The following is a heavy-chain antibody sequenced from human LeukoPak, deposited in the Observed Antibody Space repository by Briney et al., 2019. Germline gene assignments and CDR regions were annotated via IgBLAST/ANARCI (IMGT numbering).Heavy chain of an antibody. CDR3: AKNYGSGSSLKYYYYMDV. CDR2: ISYDGSNK. D-gene: IGHD3-10*01. Sequence: SGGSLRLSCAASGFTFSSYAMHWVRQAPGKGLEWVAVISYDGSNKYYADSVKGRFTISRDNSKNTLYLQMNSLRAEDTAVYYCAKNYGSGSSLKYYYYMDVWGKGTTVTVS. V-gene: IGHV3-30*04. CDR1: GFTFSSYA. J-gene: IGHJ6*03.